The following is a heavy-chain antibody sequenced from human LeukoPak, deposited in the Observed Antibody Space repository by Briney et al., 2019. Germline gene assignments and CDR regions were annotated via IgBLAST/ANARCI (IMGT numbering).Heavy chain of an antibody. Sequence: ASVKVSCKVSGYTLTELSMHWVRQAPGKGLEWMGGFDPEDGETIYAQKFQGRVTMTEDTSTDTAYMELSSLRSEDTAVYYCATGSGSYSRPYYYYGMDVWGQGTTVTVSS. D-gene: IGHD1-26*01. CDR1: GYTLTELS. J-gene: IGHJ6*02. CDR2: FDPEDGET. CDR3: ATGSGSYSRPYYYYGMDV. V-gene: IGHV1-24*01.